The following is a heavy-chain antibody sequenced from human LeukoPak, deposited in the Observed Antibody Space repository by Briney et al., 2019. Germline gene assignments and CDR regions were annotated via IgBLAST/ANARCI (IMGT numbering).Heavy chain of an antibody. V-gene: IGHV3-21*01. J-gene: IGHJ5*02. CDR3: ARANRFHWLLKAIYNWFDP. CDR1: GFTFSSYS. CDR2: ISSSSSYI. Sequence: GGSLRLSCAASGFTFSSYSMNWVRQAPGKGLEWVSSISSSSSYIYYADSVKGRFTISRDNAKNSLYLQMNSLRAEDTAVYYCARANRFHWLLKAIYNWFDPWGQGTLVTVSS. D-gene: IGHD3-9*01.